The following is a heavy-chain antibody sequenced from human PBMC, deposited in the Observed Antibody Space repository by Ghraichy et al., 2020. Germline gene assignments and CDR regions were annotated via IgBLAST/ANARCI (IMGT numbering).Heavy chain of an antibody. CDR1: GFTFSSYC. CDR3: ARVDGRYHYYGMDV. CDR2: IKQDGSEK. J-gene: IGHJ6*02. Sequence: GGSLRLSCAASGFTFSSYCMSWVRQAPGKGLEWVANIKQDGSEKYYVDSVKGRFTISRDNAKNSLYLQMNSLRAEDTAVYYCARVDGRYHYYGMDVWGQGTTVTVSS. V-gene: IGHV3-7*01.